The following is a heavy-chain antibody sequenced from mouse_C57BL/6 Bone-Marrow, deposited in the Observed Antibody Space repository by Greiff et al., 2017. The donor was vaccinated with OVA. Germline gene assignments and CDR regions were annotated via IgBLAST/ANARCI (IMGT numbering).Heavy chain of an antibody. V-gene: IGHV2-2*01. Sequence: VQLQESGPGLVQPSQSLSITCTVSGFSLTSYGVHWVRQSPGKGLEWLGVIWSGGSTDYNAAFISRLSISKDNSKSQVCFKMNSLQADDTAIYYCGLGGFMDYWGQGTSVTVSS. CDR1: GFSLTSYG. CDR3: GLGGFMDY. J-gene: IGHJ4*01. CDR2: IWSGGST. D-gene: IGHD2-2*01.